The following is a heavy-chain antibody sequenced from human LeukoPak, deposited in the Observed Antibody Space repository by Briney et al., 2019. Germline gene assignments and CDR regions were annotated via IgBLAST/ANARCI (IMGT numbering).Heavy chain of an antibody. CDR3: ARGSYLPFYSSEDY. CDR2: ISAYNGNT. D-gene: IGHD6-19*01. V-gene: IGHV1-18*01. J-gene: IGHJ4*02. CDR1: GYTFTSHG. Sequence: ASVKVSCKASGYTFTSHGISWVRQAPGQGLEWMGWISAYNGNTNYAQKLQGRVTMTTDTSTSTAYMELRSLRSDDTAVYYCARGSYLPFYSSEDYWGQGTLVTVSS.